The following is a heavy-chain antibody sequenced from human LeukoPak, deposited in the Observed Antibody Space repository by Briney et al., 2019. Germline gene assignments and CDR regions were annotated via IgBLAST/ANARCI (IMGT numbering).Heavy chain of an antibody. D-gene: IGHD1-26*01. Sequence: GRSLRLSCAASGFTFRNYGMYWVRQAPGKGLEWVAIIWYDGSNKYYTDSAKGRFTISRDNSKNTLFLQMNSLRVEDTAVYYCVRHTGSFPLGGMDVWGQGTTVTVS. V-gene: IGHV3-33*02. CDR2: IWYDGSNK. CDR1: GFTFRNYG. CDR3: VRHTGSFPLGGMDV. J-gene: IGHJ6*02.